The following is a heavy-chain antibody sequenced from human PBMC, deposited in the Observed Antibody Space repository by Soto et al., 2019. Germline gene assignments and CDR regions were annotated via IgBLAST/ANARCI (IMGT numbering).Heavy chain of an antibody. D-gene: IGHD6-13*01. CDR1: GFTFSSYA. V-gene: IGHV3-30-3*01. CDR2: ISYDGSNK. CDR3: ARDTYRSPSYGMDV. Sequence: GGSLRLSCAASGFTFSSYAMHWVRQAPGKGLEWVAVISYDGSNKYYADSVKGRFTISRDNSKNTLYLQMNSLRAEDTAVYYCARDTYRSPSYGMDVWGPGTTVTVSS. J-gene: IGHJ6*02.